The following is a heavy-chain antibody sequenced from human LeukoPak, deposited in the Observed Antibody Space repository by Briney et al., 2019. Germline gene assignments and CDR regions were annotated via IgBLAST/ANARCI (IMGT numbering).Heavy chain of an antibody. J-gene: IGHJ4*02. CDR1: GGSFSGYY. D-gene: IGHD1-26*01. Sequence: PSETLSLTCAVYGGSFSGYYWSWIRQPPGKGLEWIGEINHSGSTNYNPSLKSRVTISVDTSKNQFSLKLSSVTAADTAVYYCARGGVGATNDFDYWGQGTLVTVSS. CDR2: INHSGST. CDR3: ARGGVGATNDFDY. V-gene: IGHV4-34*01.